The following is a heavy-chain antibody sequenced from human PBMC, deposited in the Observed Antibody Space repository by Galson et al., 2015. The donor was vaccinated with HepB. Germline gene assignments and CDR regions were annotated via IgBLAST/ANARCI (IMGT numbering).Heavy chain of an antibody. CDR2: ISYDGSNK. D-gene: IGHD6-13*01. CDR1: GFTFSSYG. Sequence: SLRLSCAASGFTFSSYGMHWVRQAPGKGLEWVAVISYDGSNKYYADSVKGRFTISRDNSKNTLYLQMNSLRAEDTAVYYCAKTSLWIAAADYYFDYWGQGTLVTVSS. J-gene: IGHJ4*02. V-gene: IGHV3-30*18. CDR3: AKTSLWIAAADYYFDY.